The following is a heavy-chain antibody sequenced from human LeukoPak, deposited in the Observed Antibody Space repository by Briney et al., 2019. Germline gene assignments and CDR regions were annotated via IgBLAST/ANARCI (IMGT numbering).Heavy chain of an antibody. V-gene: IGHV3-7*01. CDR2: IKQDGSQK. D-gene: IGHD2-2*01. Sequence: GGSLRLSCAASGFTFNNYWMTWVRQAPGKGLEWVANIKQDGSQKYYVDFVKGRFTISRDNAKNSVYLQMNSLRAGDTGLYYCARIGYSSSCTDYWGQGTLVTVSS. J-gene: IGHJ4*02. CDR3: ARIGYSSSCTDY. CDR1: GFTFNNYW.